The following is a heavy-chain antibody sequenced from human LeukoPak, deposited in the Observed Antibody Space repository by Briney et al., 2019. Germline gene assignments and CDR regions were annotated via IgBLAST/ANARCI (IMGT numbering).Heavy chain of an antibody. Sequence: GESLKISCKGSGYSFTSYWIGWVRQMPGKGLEWMGIIYPGDSDTRYSPSFQGQVTISADKSISTAYLQWSSLKASDTAMYYCARLGRLGPYCSGTSCPTELDYWGQGTLVTVSS. CDR3: ARLGRLGPYCSGTSCPTELDY. J-gene: IGHJ4*02. CDR1: GYSFTSYW. V-gene: IGHV5-51*01. CDR2: IYPGDSDT. D-gene: IGHD2-2*01.